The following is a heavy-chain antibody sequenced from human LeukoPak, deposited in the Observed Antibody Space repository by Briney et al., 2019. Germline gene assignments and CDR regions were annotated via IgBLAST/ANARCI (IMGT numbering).Heavy chain of an antibody. J-gene: IGHJ5*02. V-gene: IGHV5-51*01. CDR3: AYLANTTSFDP. D-gene: IGHD1-14*01. Sequence: GDSLKISCKCSGYRFTSYWIAWAGQMPGKGLEWMEIIYTGESDTRYSPSFQGQVPISADNSNSTAYVHWSSLKASDPAMYYCAYLANTTSFDPWGQGTLVTVSS. CDR2: IYTGESDT. CDR1: GYRFTSYW.